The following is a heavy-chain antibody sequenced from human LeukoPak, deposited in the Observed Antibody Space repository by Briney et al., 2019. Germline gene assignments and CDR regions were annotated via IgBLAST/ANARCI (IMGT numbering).Heavy chain of an antibody. CDR2: IYTSGST. D-gene: IGHD2-2*01. CDR3: AREHVVPAAPPFDY. CDR1: GGSISSYY. Sequence: SETLSLTCTVSGGSISSYYWSWIRQPPGKGLEWIGRIYTSGSTNYNPSLKSRVTISVDTSKNQFSLKLSSVTAADTAVYYCAREHVVPAAPPFDYWGQGTLVTVSS. J-gene: IGHJ4*02. V-gene: IGHV4-4*08.